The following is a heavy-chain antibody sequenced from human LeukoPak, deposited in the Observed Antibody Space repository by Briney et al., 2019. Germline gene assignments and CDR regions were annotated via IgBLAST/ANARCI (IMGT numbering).Heavy chain of an antibody. V-gene: IGHV3-23*01. CDR1: GFTFSSYA. CDR2: ITASGGNT. D-gene: IGHD5-18*01. J-gene: IGHJ4*02. CDR3: AKGNGYSYGRYYFDY. Sequence: GGSLRLSCAASGFTFSSYAMGWVRQAPGKGLEWVSDITASGGNTYYADSVKGRFTISRDNSKNTLYLQVNSLRAEDTAVYYCAKGNGYSYGRYYFDYWGQGTLLTVSS.